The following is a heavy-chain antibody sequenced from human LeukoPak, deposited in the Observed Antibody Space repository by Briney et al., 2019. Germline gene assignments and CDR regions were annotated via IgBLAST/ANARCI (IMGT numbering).Heavy chain of an antibody. D-gene: IGHD3-16*01. CDR2: IRYDATIK. J-gene: IGHJ4*02. CDR1: GFTFSNYG. CDR3: AKDKIWGEDYFDY. Sequence: GGSLRLSCAASGFTFSNYGMHWVRQAPGKGLGWVAFIRYDATIKYYADSVKGRFTMSRDNSKNTLFLQMDSLRVEDTAVYYCAKDKIWGEDYFDYWGQGTLVTVSS. V-gene: IGHV3-30*02.